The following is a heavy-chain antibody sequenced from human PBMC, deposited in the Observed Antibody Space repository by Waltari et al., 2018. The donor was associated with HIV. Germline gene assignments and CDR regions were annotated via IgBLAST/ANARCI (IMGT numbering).Heavy chain of an antibody. CDR1: GFTFSNYW. V-gene: IGHV3-74*01. J-gene: IGHJ4*02. CDR3: VRWADY. CDR2: INTDGSIT. Sequence: EVQLVESGGGLVQPGGSLRLSCAGSGFTFSNYWFHWVRQVPGKGLVWVSRINTDGSITNYADSVKGRFAISRDNAKNTVYLQMSSLRAEDTAVYYCVRWADYWTQGTLVTVSS.